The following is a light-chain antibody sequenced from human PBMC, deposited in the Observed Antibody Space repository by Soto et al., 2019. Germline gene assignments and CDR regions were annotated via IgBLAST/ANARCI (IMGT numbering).Light chain of an antibody. J-gene: IGKJ4*01. CDR2: GAS. CDR3: QQDKKWPQS. CDR1: QSVSSN. Sequence: THAPATLLGALQYRPTLSCRASQSVSSNLAWYQQKPGQAPRLLIYGASTRATGTPARFSGSGSGTEFTLTICSLQSEDFAVYCCQQDKKWPQSLGGGTKVDIK. V-gene: IGKV3-15*01.